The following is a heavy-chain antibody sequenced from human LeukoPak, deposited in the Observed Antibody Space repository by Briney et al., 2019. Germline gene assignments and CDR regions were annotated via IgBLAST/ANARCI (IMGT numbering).Heavy chain of an antibody. D-gene: IGHD3-22*01. CDR3: TRDLIDYYDSSGYSRDY. J-gene: IGHJ4*02. Sequence: GGSLRLSCTASGFTFGDYAMSWVRQAPGKGLEWVGSIRSKAYGGTTEYAASVKGRFTISRDDSKSIAYLQMNSLKTEDTAVYYCTRDLIDYYDSSGYSRDYWGQGTLVTVSS. CDR1: GFTFGDYA. CDR2: IRSKAYGGTT. V-gene: IGHV3-49*04.